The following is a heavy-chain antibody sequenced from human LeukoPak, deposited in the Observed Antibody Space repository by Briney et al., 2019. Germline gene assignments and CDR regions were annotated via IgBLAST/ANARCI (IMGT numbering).Heavy chain of an antibody. CDR3: TSTQTVRGVRDY. CDR1: GFTFSGSA. J-gene: IGHJ4*02. Sequence: GGSLRLSCAASGFTFSGSAMHWVRQASGKGLERVGRIRSKANSYATAYAASVKGRFTISRDDSKNTAYLQMNSLKTEDTAVYYCTSTQTVRGVRDYWGQGTLVTVSS. CDR2: IRSKANSYAT. D-gene: IGHD3-10*01. V-gene: IGHV3-73*01.